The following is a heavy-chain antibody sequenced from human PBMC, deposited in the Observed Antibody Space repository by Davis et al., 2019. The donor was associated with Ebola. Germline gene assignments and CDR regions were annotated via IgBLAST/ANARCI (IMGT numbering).Heavy chain of an antibody. J-gene: IGHJ6*02. CDR2: ISGSGGST. CDR3: ARDGSGHGMDV. Sequence: GESLKISCAASGFTFSDYYMSWVRQAPGKGLEWVSAISGSGGSTYYADSVKGRFTISRDNSKNTLYLQMNSLRAEDTAVYYCARDGSGHGMDVWGQGTTVTVSS. D-gene: IGHD3-3*01. CDR1: GFTFSDYY. V-gene: IGHV3-23*01.